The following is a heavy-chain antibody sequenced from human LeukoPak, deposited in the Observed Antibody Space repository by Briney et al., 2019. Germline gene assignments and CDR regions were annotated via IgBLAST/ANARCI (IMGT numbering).Heavy chain of an antibody. CDR2: INHSGST. CDR3: AREGYSRTFDY. Sequence: PSETLSLTCAVYGGSFSGYYWSWIRQPPGKGLEWIGEINHSGSTNYNPSLKSRVTISVDTSENQFSLKLSSVTAADTAVYYCAREGYSRTFDYWGQGTLVTVSS. D-gene: IGHD2-15*01. CDR1: GGSFSGYY. J-gene: IGHJ4*02. V-gene: IGHV4-34*01.